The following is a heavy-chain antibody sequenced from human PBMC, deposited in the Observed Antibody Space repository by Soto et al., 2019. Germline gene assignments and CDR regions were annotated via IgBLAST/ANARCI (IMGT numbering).Heavy chain of an antibody. CDR2: INPNSGGT. CDR3: ARDLIAVAGTPWFDP. Sequence: APVKVSFKASGYTFTGYYMHWLRQAPGQGLEWMGWINPNSGGTNYAQKFQGRVTMTRDTSISTAYMELSRLRSDDTAVYYCARDLIAVAGTPWFDPWGQGTLVTVSS. CDR1: GYTFTGYY. V-gene: IGHV1-2*02. J-gene: IGHJ5*02. D-gene: IGHD6-19*01.